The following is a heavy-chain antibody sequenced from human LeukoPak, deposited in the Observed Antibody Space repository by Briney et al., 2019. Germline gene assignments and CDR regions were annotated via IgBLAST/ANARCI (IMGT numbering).Heavy chain of an antibody. V-gene: IGHV4-59*01. CDR3: ARGGAAAVDY. CDR2: IYYSGST. Sequence: SETLSPTCTVSGGSISSYYWSWIRQPPGKGLEWIGYIYYSGSTNYNPSLKSRVTISVDTSKNQFSLKLSSVTAADTAVYYCARGGAAAVDYWGQGTLVTVSS. D-gene: IGHD6-13*01. J-gene: IGHJ4*02. CDR1: GGSISSYY.